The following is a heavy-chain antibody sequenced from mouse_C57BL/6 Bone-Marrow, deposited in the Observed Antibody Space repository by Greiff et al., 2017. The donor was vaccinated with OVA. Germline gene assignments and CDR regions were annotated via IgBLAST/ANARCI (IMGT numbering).Heavy chain of an antibody. CDR2: IDPSDSYT. Sequence: VQLQQPGAELVMPGASVKLSCKASGYTFTSYWMHWVKQRPGQGLEWIGEIDPSDSYTNYNQKFKGKSTLTVDKSSSTAYMQLSSLTSEDSAVYYCARIYYYGSRYYAMDYWGQGTSVTVSS. V-gene: IGHV1-69*01. J-gene: IGHJ4*01. D-gene: IGHD1-1*01. CDR1: GYTFTSYW. CDR3: ARIYYYGSRYYAMDY.